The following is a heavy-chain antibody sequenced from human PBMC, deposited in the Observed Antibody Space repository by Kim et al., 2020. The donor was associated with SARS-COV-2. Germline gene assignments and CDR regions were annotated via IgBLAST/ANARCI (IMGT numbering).Heavy chain of an antibody. CDR3: ARPYSSSWFTRAPFDY. Sequence: GESLKISCKGSGYSFTSYWISWVRQMPGKGLEWMGRIDPSDSYTNYSPSFQGHVTISADKSISTAYLQWSSLKASDTAMYYCARPYSSSWFTRAPFDYWGQGTLVTVSS. V-gene: IGHV5-10-1*01. J-gene: IGHJ4*02. CDR1: GYSFTSYW. CDR2: IDPSDSYT. D-gene: IGHD6-13*01.